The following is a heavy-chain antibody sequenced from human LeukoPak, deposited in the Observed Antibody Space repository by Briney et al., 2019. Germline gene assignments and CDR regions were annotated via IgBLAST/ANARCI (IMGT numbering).Heavy chain of an antibody. Sequence: SVKVSCKASGGTFSSYAISWVRQAPGQGLERMGGIIPIFGTANYAQKFQGRVTITADESTSTAYMELSSLRSEDTAVYYCAREVASYSGSSEDWFDPWGQGTLVTVSS. CDR2: IIPIFGTA. CDR3: AREVASYSGSSEDWFDP. J-gene: IGHJ5*02. V-gene: IGHV1-69*13. D-gene: IGHD1-26*01. CDR1: GGTFSSYA.